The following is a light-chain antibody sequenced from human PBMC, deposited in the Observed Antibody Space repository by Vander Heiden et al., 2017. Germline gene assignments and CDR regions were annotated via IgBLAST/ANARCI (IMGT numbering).Light chain of an antibody. J-gene: IGLJ3*02. V-gene: IGLV6-57*01. CDR3: QSYDDTGDVV. Sequence: NFMLPQPHSVSESPGKTVTLSCTRTSGGIASNYGQWYQRRPGRSPNTLIYEFDQRPSGVPDRVSGSIDSSSNSASLTISGLKTEDEADYFCQSYDDTGDVVFGGGTKLTVL. CDR1: SGGIASNY. CDR2: EFD.